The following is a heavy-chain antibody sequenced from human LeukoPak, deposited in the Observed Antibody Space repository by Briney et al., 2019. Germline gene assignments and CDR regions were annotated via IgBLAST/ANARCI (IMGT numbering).Heavy chain of an antibody. J-gene: IGHJ5*02. CDR1: GASISSGGYS. D-gene: IGHD3-10*01. V-gene: IGHV4-30-4*07. Sequence: PSQTLSLTCAVSGASISSGGYSWNWIRQPPGKGLEWIGHVFYSGSSTYNPSLKSRVTMSVDTSKNHFSLKMTSVTAADTAVYYCARDPRAMVRGVTGWFDPWGQGILVTVSS. CDR3: ARDPRAMVRGVTGWFDP. CDR2: VFYSGSS.